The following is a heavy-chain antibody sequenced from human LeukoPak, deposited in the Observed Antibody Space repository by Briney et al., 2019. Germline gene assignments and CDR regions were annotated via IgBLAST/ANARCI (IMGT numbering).Heavy chain of an antibody. CDR2: ISGSGGST. J-gene: IGHJ4*02. CDR1: GFTFSSYA. D-gene: IGHD3-3*01. CDR3: AREIASSGVFDY. V-gene: IGHV3-23*01. Sequence: PGVSLRLSCAASGFTFSSYAMSWARHAPGKGLEWVSAISGSGGSTYYADSVKGRFTISRDNSKNTLYLQMNSLRAEDTAVYYCAREIASSGVFDYWGQGTLVTVSS.